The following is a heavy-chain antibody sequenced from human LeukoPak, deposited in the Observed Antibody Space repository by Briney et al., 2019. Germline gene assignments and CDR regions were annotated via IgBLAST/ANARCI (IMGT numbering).Heavy chain of an antibody. V-gene: IGHV1-69*04. CDR3: ARDRLKAAMVYYYYGMDV. D-gene: IGHD5-18*01. J-gene: IGHJ6*02. CDR2: IIPIFGIA. Sequence: SVKVSCKASGGTFSSYAISWVRQAPGQGLEWMGRIIPIFGIANYAQKFQGRVTITADKSTSTAYMELSSLRSEDTVVYYCARDRLKAAMVYYYYGMDVWGQGTTVTVSS. CDR1: GGTFSSYA.